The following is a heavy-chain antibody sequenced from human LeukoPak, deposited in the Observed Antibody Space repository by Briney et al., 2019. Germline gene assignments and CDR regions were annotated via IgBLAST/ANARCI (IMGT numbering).Heavy chain of an antibody. CDR3: ARRGYFDY. V-gene: IGHV4-59*08. CDR1: GGSISSYY. CDR2: IYYSGST. J-gene: IGHJ4*02. Sequence: PSETLSLTCTVSGGSISSYYWNWIRQPPGKGLEWIGYIYYSGSTNYNPSLKSRVTMSVDTSKNQFSLRLSSVTAADTAVYYCARRGYFDYWGQGTLVTVSS. D-gene: IGHD6-13*01.